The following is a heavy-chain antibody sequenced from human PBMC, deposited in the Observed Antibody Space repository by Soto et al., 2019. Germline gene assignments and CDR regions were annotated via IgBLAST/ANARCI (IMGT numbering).Heavy chain of an antibody. CDR2: IYYSGST. CDR1: GGSISSYY. D-gene: IGHD2-2*01. CDR3: ARTVVVPAATDY. V-gene: IGHV4-59*01. J-gene: IGHJ4*02. Sequence: SETLSLTCSVSGGSISSYYWSWIRQPPGKGLEWIGYIYYSGSTNYNPSLKSRVTISVDTSKNQFSLKLSSVTAADTAVYYCARTVVVPAATDYWGQGTLVTVSS.